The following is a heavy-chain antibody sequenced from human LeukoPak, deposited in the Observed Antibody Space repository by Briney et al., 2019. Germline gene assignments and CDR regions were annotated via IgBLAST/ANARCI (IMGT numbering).Heavy chain of an antibody. CDR3: ARYSSPYSFDY. CDR1: GFTFSSYW. D-gene: IGHD2-21*01. J-gene: IGHJ4*02. Sequence: PGGSLRLSCAASGFTFSSYWMSWVRQAPGKGLEWVANIKEDGSEKYYVDSVKGRFTISRDNAKNSLYLQMNSLRAEDTAVYYCARYSSPYSFDYWGQGILVTVSS. CDR2: IKEDGSEK. V-gene: IGHV3-7*01.